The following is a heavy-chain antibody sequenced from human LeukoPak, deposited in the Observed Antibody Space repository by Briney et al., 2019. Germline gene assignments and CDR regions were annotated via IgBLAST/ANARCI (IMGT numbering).Heavy chain of an antibody. D-gene: IGHD3-22*01. J-gene: IGHJ4*02. Sequence: SETLSLTCTVSGGSISSSSYYWGWIRQPPGKGLEWIGSIYYSGSTYYNPSLKSRVTISVDTSKNQFTLKLSAVTAADTAVYYCARFYYYYESSGYFLPNYWGQGTLVTASS. V-gene: IGHV4-39*01. CDR3: ARFYYYYESSGYFLPNY. CDR1: GGSISSSSYY. CDR2: IYYSGST.